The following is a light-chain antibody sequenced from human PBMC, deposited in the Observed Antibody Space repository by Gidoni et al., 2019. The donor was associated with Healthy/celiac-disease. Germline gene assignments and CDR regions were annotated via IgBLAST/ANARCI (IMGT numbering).Light chain of an antibody. J-gene: IGKJ1*01. Sequence: EIVLTQSPGTLSLSPGERATLPCRASQSVSSIYLAWYQQKPGQAPRLLIYGSSSRATGIPPRFSGSGSGTDFTLTISRLEPEDFAVYYCQQYGSSPGTFGQGTKVEIK. V-gene: IGKV3-20*01. CDR3: QQYGSSPGT. CDR2: GSS. CDR1: QSVSSIY.